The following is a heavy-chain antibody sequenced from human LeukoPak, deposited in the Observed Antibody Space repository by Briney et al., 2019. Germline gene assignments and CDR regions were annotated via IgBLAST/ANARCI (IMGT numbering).Heavy chain of an antibody. V-gene: IGHV4-59*01. Sequence: SETLSLTCTVSGGSISSYYWSWIRQPPGKALEWIGYIYYSGSTNYNPSLKSRVTISVDTSKNQFSLKLSSVTAADTAVYYCARAFAVAGPPHFDYWGQGTLVTVSS. CDR1: GGSISSYY. CDR3: ARAFAVAGPPHFDY. J-gene: IGHJ4*02. CDR2: IYYSGST. D-gene: IGHD6-19*01.